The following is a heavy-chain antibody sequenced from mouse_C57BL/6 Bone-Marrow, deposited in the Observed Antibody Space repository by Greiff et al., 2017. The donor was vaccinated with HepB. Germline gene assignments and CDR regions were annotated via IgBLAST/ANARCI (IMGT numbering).Heavy chain of an antibody. CDR1: GYSITSGYY. D-gene: IGHD4-1*01. Sequence: VQLQQSGPGLVKPSQSLSLTCSVTGYSITSGYYWNWIRQFPGNKLEWMGYISYDGSNNYNPSLKNRISITRDTSKNQFFLKLNSETTEDTATYYCAREEGLTGTDFDYWGQGTTLTVSS. CDR3: AREEGLTGTDFDY. CDR2: ISYDGSN. J-gene: IGHJ2*01. V-gene: IGHV3-6*01.